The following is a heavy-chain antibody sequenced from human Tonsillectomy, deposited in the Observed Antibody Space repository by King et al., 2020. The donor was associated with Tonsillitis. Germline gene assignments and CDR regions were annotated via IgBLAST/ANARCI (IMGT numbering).Heavy chain of an antibody. D-gene: IGHD3-3*01. V-gene: IGHV4-31*11. CDR2: IHDSGGP. Sequence: LQLQESGPGLVKPSQTLSLTCAVSGGSNSRGGYYWNWIRQHPGKGLGWIGNIHDSGGPYYNPSLKSRVTISGEKSKNQFSLKFTSVTAADTAVYYCARVNDFWSGYYDYWGQGTLVTVSS. CDR1: GGSNSRGGYY. CDR3: ARVNDFWSGYYDY. J-gene: IGHJ4*02.